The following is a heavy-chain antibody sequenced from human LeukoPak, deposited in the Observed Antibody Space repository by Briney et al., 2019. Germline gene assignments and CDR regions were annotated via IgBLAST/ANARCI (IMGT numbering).Heavy chain of an antibody. V-gene: IGHV1-24*01. CDR1: GGTFSSYA. D-gene: IGHD4-17*01. CDR2: FDPEDGET. J-gene: IGHJ4*02. CDR3: ATGRDYGDYLDY. Sequence: GASVKVSCKASGGTFSSYAISWVRQAPGKGLEWMGGFDPEDGETIYAQKFQGRVTMTEDTSTDTAYMELSSLRSEDTAVYYCATGRDYGDYLDYWGQGTLVTVSS.